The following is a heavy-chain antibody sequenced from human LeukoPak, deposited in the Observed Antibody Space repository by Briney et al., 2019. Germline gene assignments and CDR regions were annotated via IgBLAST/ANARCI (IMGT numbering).Heavy chain of an antibody. CDR2: INHSGST. Sequence: PSETLSLTCAVYGGSFSGYYWSWIRQPPGKGLEWIGEINHSGSTNYNPSLKSRVTISVDTSKNQFSLKLSSVTAADTAVYYCASFESIAARHNDYWGQGTLVTVSS. CDR3: ASFESIAARHNDY. J-gene: IGHJ4*02. D-gene: IGHD6-6*01. CDR1: GGSFSGYY. V-gene: IGHV4-34*01.